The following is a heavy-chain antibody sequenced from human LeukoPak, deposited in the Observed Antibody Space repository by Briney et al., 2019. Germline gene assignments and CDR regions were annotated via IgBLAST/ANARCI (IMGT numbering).Heavy chain of an antibody. J-gene: IGHJ4*02. V-gene: IGHV3-30-3*01. D-gene: IGHD3-22*01. CDR1: GFTFSVYT. CDR2: ISYDGSDR. Sequence: GRSLRLSCAASGFTFSVYTMHWVRQAPGKGLEWVAVISYDGSDRSYADSFKGRFTISRDNSKNTLYLQMNSLRAEDTAVYYCARGDRYDSSAYSYYIDYWGQGTLVTVSS. CDR3: ARGDRYDSSAYSYYIDY.